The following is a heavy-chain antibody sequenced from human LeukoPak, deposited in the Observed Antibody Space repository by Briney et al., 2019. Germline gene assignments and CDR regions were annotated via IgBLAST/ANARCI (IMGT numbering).Heavy chain of an antibody. CDR3: ARDWLAGVPFDAFDL. J-gene: IGHJ3*01. V-gene: IGHV3-30*04. CDR1: GFILSSFA. Sequence: GGSLRLSCAASGFILSSFALHWVRQAPGKGLEWVAVISHDGSLKYHADSVKGRFTISRDNAKNSLYLHMNSLTAEDTAMYYCARDWLAGVPFDAFDLWGQGTMVTVSS. D-gene: IGHD3-10*01. CDR2: ISHDGSLK.